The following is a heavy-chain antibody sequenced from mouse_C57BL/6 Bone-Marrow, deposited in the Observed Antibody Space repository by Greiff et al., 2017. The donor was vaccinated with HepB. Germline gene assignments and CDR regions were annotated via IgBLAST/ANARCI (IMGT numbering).Heavy chain of an antibody. D-gene: IGHD3-2*02. CDR3: TTRQATYAMDY. J-gene: IGHJ4*01. CDR2: IDPEDGDT. V-gene: IGHV14-1*01. CDR1: GFNIKDYY. Sequence: VQLQQSGAELVRPGASVKLSCTASGFNIKDYYMHWVKQRPEQGLEWIGRIDPEDGDTEYAPKFQGKATMTADPSSNTAYLQLSSLTSEDTAVYYCTTRQATYAMDYWGQGTSVTVSS.